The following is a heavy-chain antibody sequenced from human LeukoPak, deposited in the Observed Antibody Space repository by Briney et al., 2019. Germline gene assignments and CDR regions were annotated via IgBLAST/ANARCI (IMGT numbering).Heavy chain of an antibody. CDR2: IIPIFGTA. CDR3: ASPPKRGGYITEYFQH. Sequence: SVKVSCKASGGTFNSYAISWVRQAPGQGLEWMGGIIPIFGTANYAQKFQGRVTITADESTSTAYMELSSLRSEDTAVYYCASPPKRGGYITEYFQHWGQGILVTVSS. V-gene: IGHV1-69*13. CDR1: GGTFNSYA. D-gene: IGHD5-24*01. J-gene: IGHJ1*01.